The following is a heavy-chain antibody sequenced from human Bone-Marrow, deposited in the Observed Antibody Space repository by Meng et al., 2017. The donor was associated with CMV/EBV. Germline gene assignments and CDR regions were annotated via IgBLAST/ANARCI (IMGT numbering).Heavy chain of an antibody. CDR3: ARGIGSSSWFDY. Sequence: ASVKVSCKASGYTFTNYGFSWVRQAPGQGLEYMGWISAYNGDTKYAQKFQGRVTMTTDTSTSTVYMELRSLRSDDTAIYYCARGIGSSSWFDYWGQGTLVTVSS. CDR2: ISAYNGDT. V-gene: IGHV1-18*01. J-gene: IGHJ4*02. D-gene: IGHD6-6*01. CDR1: GYTFTNYG.